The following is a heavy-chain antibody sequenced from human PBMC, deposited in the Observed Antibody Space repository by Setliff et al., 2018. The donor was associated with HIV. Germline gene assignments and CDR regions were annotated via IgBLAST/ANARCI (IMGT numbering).Heavy chain of an antibody. Sequence: KASETLSLTCAVSGDSVSGYYWSWIRQPAGRGLEWIGRVHNSAGSNYNPSLKGRVTMSVDTAKNQLSLKLTAVSAADTAVYYCARDRIEVLADSPHDVFDIWGRGIMVTVSS. J-gene: IGHJ3*02. CDR1: GDSVSGYY. CDR3: ARDRIEVLADSPHDVFDI. D-gene: IGHD3-22*01. CDR2: VHNSAGS. V-gene: IGHV4-4*07.